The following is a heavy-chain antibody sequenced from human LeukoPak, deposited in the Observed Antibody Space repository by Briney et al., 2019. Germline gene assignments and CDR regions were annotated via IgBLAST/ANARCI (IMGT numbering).Heavy chain of an antibody. CDR2: MYHSGDT. V-gene: IGHV4-38-2*02. CDR1: GYSVSSGYY. CDR3: ARQWHRNYVGELDY. Sequence: SETLSLTCTVSGYSVSSGYYWGWIRQPPGKGLEWIGSMYHSGDTYYNPSLKSRVTISVDTSKNQLSLKLSSVTAADTAVYYCARQWHRNYVGELDYWGQGTLVTVSS. D-gene: IGHD4-11*01. J-gene: IGHJ4*02.